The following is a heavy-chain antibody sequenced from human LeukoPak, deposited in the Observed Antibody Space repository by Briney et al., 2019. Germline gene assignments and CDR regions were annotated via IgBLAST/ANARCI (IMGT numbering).Heavy chain of an antibody. CDR2: IYYSGST. Sequence: SETLSLTCTVSGGSISSYYWSWIRQPPGKGLEWIGYIYYSGSTNYNPSLKSRVTISVDTSKNQFSLKLSSVTAADTAVYYCARQRAVAGTWMVNWFDPWGQGTLVTVSS. CDR1: GGSISSYY. D-gene: IGHD6-19*01. CDR3: ARQRAVAGTWMVNWFDP. J-gene: IGHJ5*02. V-gene: IGHV4-59*08.